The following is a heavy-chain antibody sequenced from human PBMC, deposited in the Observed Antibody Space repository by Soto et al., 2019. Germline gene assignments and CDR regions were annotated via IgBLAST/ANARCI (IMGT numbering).Heavy chain of an antibody. J-gene: IGHJ4*02. CDR3: ARVRFLEWLSFDY. Sequence: PSETLSLTCTVSGCSISSGGYYWSWLRHHPGKGLEWIGYIYYSGSTYYNPSLKSRVTISVDTSKNQFSLKLSSVTAADTAVYYCARVRFLEWLSFDYWGQGTLVTVSS. CDR1: GCSISSGGYY. CDR2: IYYSGST. D-gene: IGHD3-3*01. V-gene: IGHV4-31*03.